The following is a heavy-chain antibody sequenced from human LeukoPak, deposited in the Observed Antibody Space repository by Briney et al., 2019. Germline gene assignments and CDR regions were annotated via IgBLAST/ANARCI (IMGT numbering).Heavy chain of an antibody. CDR1: GGSFSPYY. CDR3: ARGGFYCGGDCYVDY. J-gene: IGHJ4*02. CDR2: TNHSGST. Sequence: PSETLSLTCAVYGGSFSPYYWSWIRQPPGKGLEWIGETNHSGSTNYNPPLKSRVTISVDTSKNQFSLRLSSVTAADTAVYYCARGGFYCGGDCYVDYWGQGTLVTVSS. V-gene: IGHV4-34*01. D-gene: IGHD2-21*02.